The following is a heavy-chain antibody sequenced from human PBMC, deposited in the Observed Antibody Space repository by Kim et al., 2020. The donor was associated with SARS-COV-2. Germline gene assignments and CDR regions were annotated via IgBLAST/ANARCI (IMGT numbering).Heavy chain of an antibody. V-gene: IGHV4-31*03. CDR3: ARTLTVRYAMDV. J-gene: IGHJ6*02. CDR1: GGSISSGGYY. CDR2: IYYSGST. D-gene: IGHD5-18*01. Sequence: SETLSLTCTVSGGSISSGGYYWSWIRQHPGKGLEWIGYIYYSGSTYYNPSLKSRVTISVDTSKNQFSLKLSSVTAADTAVYYCARTLTVRYAMDVWGQGTTVTVSS.